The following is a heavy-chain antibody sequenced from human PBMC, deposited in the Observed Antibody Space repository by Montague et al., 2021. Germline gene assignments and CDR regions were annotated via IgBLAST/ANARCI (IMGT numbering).Heavy chain of an antibody. CDR2: IYHSGST. Sequence: SETLSLTCSVSGGSISSYYWTWIRQSPGKGLEWIGHIYHSGSTDYNPSLKSRVTILVDTSKKQFSLKLNSVTAADTAVYYCARERDRYYYMDIWGKGTTITVSS. CDR3: ARERDRYYYMDI. V-gene: IGHV4-59*13. CDR1: GGSISSYY. J-gene: IGHJ6*03.